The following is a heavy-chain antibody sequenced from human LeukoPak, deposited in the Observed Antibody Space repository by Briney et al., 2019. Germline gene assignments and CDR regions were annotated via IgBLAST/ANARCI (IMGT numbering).Heavy chain of an antibody. D-gene: IGHD3-10*01. V-gene: IGHV4-34*01. CDR1: GGSFSGYY. CDR2: INHSGST. J-gene: IGHJ5*02. Sequence: SHTLSPTCSVYGGSFSGYYSSWIPQPPRKGLEWIGEINHSGSTNHTPSLNSRVTISVDTSKNQFSLKLSSVTAADTAVYYCARGRGFGGKYAYNCSDPWGQGALVTVSS. CDR3: ARGRGFGGKYAYNCSDP.